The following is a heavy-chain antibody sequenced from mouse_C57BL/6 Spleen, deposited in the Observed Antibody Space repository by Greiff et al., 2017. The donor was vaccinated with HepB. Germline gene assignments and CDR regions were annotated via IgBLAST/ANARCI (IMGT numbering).Heavy chain of an antibody. CDR1: GFTFSSYG. CDR2: ISSGGSYT. CDR3: ARRNSIFAY. V-gene: IGHV5-6*01. Sequence: EVQGVESGGDLVKPGGSLKLSCAASGFTFSSYGMSWVRQTPDKRLEWVATISSGGSYTYYPDSVKGRFTISRDNAKNTLYLQMSSLKSEDTAMYYCARRNSIFAYWGQGTLVTVSA. D-gene: IGHD2-10*02. J-gene: IGHJ3*01.